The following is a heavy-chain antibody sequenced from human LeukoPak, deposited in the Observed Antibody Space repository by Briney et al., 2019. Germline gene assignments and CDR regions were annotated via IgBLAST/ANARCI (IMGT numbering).Heavy chain of an antibody. D-gene: IGHD4-17*01. CDR3: ARERDYGDYQFDY. CDR1: GFTFSSYA. CDR2: ISYDGSNK. J-gene: IGHJ4*02. Sequence: GGSLRLSCAASGFTFSSYAMHWVRQAPGKGLEWVAVISYDGSNKYYADSVKGRFTISRDNSKNTLYLQMNSLRAEDTAVYYCARERDYGDYQFDYWGQGTLVTVSS. V-gene: IGHV3-30-3*01.